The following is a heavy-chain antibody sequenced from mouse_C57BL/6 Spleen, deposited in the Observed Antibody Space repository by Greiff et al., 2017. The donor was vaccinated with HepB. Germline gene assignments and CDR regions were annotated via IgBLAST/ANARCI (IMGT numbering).Heavy chain of an antibody. V-gene: IGHV1-80*01. CDR3: AREELRRGYFDY. J-gene: IGHJ2*01. CDR1: GYAFSSYW. D-gene: IGHD2-4*01. Sequence: LVEPGASVKISCKAFGYAFSSYWMNWVKQRPGKGLEWIGQIYPGDGDTNSNGKFKGKATLPADKSSSTAYMQLSSLTSKDSAVYFCAREELRRGYFDYWGQGTTLTVSS. CDR2: IYPGDGDT.